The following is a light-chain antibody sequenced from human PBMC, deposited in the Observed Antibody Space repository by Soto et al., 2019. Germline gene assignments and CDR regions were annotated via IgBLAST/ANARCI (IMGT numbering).Light chain of an antibody. Sequence: EIVMTQSPVTLSVSPGERATLSCRASQSVRSNLAWYQQKPGQAPRLLIYDASTRATGIPARFSGSGSGAEFSLTISSLQSEDFAVYYCHHYNYWPRGTFGQGTKVEIK. J-gene: IGKJ1*01. CDR2: DAS. CDR3: HHYNYWPRGT. V-gene: IGKV3-15*01. CDR1: QSVRSN.